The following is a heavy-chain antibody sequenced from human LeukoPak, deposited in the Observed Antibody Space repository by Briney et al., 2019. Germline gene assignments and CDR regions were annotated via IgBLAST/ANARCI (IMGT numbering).Heavy chain of an antibody. CDR3: ARLQYSYYFDY. CDR1: GFTFSSYW. V-gene: IGHV3-48*04. Sequence: GGSLRLSCLASGFTFSSYWMSWVRQAPGKGLEWVSYISSSGSTIYYADSVKGRFTISRDNAKNSLYLRMNSLRAEDTAVYYCARLQYSYYFDYWGQGTLVTVSS. D-gene: IGHD6-6*01. CDR2: ISSSGSTI. J-gene: IGHJ4*02.